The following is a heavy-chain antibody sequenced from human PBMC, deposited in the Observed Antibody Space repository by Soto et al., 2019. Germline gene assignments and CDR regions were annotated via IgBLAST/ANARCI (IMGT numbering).Heavy chain of an antibody. CDR1: GFTFSNHG. CDR3: ATQEFYYDSSGSLIDY. Sequence: GGSLRLSCAASGFTFSNHGMHWVRQAPGKGPEWVAVIWYDGSNKYYADSVKGRFTISRDNSKNTLYLQMNSLRAEDTAVYYCATQEFYYDSSGSLIDYWGQGTLVTVSS. D-gene: IGHD3-22*01. CDR2: IWYDGSNK. J-gene: IGHJ4*02. V-gene: IGHV3-33*01.